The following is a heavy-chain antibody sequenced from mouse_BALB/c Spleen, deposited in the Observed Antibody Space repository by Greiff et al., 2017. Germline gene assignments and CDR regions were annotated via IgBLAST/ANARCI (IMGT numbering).Heavy chain of an antibody. D-gene: IGHD2-3*01. CDR2: ISSGSSTI. V-gene: IGHV5-17*02. Sequence: EVKLVESGGGLVQPGGSRKLSCAASGFTFSSFGMHWVRQAPEKGLEWVAYISSGSSTIYYADTVKGRFTISRDNPKNTLFLQMTSLRSEDTAMYYCARDDGLFAYWGQGTLVTVSA. CDR3: ARDDGLFAY. J-gene: IGHJ3*01. CDR1: GFTFSSFG.